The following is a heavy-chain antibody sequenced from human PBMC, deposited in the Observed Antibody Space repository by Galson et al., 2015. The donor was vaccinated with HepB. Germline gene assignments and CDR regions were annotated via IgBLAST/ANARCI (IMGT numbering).Heavy chain of an antibody. D-gene: IGHD2-21*02. CDR2: ISYDGSNK. Sequence: SLRLSCVASGFTFSSYGMHWVRQAPGKGLEWVAVISYDGSNKYYADSVKGRFTISRDNSKNTLYLQMNSLRAEDTAVYYCAGTMRYCGGDCYDYWGQGTLVTVSS. J-gene: IGHJ4*02. V-gene: IGHV3-30*03. CDR1: GFTFSSYG. CDR3: AGTMRYCGGDCYDY.